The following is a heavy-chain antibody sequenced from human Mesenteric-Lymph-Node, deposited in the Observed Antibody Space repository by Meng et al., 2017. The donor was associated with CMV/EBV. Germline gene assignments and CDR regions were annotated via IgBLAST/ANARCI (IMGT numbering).Heavy chain of an antibody. D-gene: IGHD3-22*01. Sequence: GGSLRFSCAASGFTFSSYNINWVRQAPGKGLEWVSSISSSSSYMFYADSVKGRFTISRDNAKNSLYLQMNSLRAEDTAVYYCARDRHYYDSSGCFDYWGQGTLVTVSS. CDR3: ARDRHYYDSSGCFDY. CDR2: ISSSSSYM. J-gene: IGHJ4*02. V-gene: IGHV3-21*01. CDR1: GFTFSSYN.